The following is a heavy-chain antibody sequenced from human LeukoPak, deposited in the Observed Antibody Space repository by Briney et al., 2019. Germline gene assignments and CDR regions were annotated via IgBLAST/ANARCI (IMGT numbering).Heavy chain of an antibody. CDR1: GFTFGSYS. J-gene: IGHJ4*02. V-gene: IGHV3-21*01. CDR3: ARDPARFYYFDY. CDR2: ISSSSSYI. Sequence: GGSLRLSCAASGFTFGSYSMNWVRQAPGKGLEWVSSISSSSSYIFYTDSVKGRFTISRDNAKSSLYLQMNSLRAEDTAINYCARDPARFYYFDYWGQGTLVTVSS.